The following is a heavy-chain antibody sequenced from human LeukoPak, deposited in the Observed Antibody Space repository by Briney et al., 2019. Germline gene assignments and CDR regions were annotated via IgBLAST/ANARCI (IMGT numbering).Heavy chain of an antibody. CDR2: ISSSGNTI. D-gene: IGHD3-22*01. Sequence: PGGSLRLSCAASGFTFSSYSMNWVRQAPGKGLEWVSYISSSGNTIYYADSVKGRFTISRDNVKNSLYLQMNSLRAEDTAVYYCAREDRSGLDPRLDYWGQGTLVTVSS. V-gene: IGHV3-48*04. CDR1: GFTFSSYS. CDR3: AREDRSGLDPRLDY. J-gene: IGHJ4*02.